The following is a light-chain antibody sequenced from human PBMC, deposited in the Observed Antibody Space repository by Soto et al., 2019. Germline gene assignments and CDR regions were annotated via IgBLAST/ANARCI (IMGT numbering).Light chain of an antibody. CDR3: QQYNNWPGT. J-gene: IGKJ3*01. CDR1: QSVSSN. CDR2: GAS. V-gene: IGKV3-15*01. Sequence: EIVMTQSPATLSVSPGERATLSCRASQSVSSNLAWYQQKPGQAPRLLIYGASTRATGIPARFSGSGSGTEFTLTISSLQSEDFAVYYGQQYNNWPGTFGPGTKVDIK.